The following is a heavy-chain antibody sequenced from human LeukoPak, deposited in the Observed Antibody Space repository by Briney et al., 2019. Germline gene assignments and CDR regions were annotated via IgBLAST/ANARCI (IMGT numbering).Heavy chain of an antibody. CDR3: ARNNADGEGRFSY. CDR2: INTNTGNP. J-gene: IGHJ4*02. CDR1: GYRFTNYA. V-gene: IGHV7-4-1*02. Sequence: ASVKVSCKASGYRFTNYAMNWVRQAPGQGLEWMGWINTNTGNPTYGQGFTGRFVFSLDTSVSTAYLQISSLEAEDTAVYYCARNNADGEGRFSYWGQGTLVTVSS. D-gene: IGHD3-10*01.